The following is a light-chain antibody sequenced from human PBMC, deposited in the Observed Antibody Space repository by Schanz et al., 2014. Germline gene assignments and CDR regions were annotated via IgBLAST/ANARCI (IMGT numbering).Light chain of an antibody. V-gene: IGLV2-14*03. CDR2: DVS. Sequence: QSALTQPASVSGSPGQSITISCTGTSSDVGVYNYVSWYQHHPGNAPKLMLYDVSKRPSGVSNRFSGSKSGNTASLTISGLQAEDEADYYCSSYADSSTLFGPGTKLTVL. CDR1: SSDVGVYNY. J-gene: IGLJ1*01. CDR3: SSYADSSTL.